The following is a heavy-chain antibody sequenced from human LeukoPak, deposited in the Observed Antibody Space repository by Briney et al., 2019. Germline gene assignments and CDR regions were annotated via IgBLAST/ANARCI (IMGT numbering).Heavy chain of an antibody. J-gene: IGHJ4*02. CDR2: INHSGST. CDR3: ARLENSNYYFDY. V-gene: IGHV4-34*01. CDR1: GGSFSGYY. Sequence: SETLSLTCAVYGGSFSGYYWSWIRQPPGKGLEWIGEINHSGSTNYNPSLKSRVTISVDTSKNQFSLKLSSVTAADTAVYYCARLENSNYYFDYWGQGTLVTVSS. D-gene: IGHD4-4*01.